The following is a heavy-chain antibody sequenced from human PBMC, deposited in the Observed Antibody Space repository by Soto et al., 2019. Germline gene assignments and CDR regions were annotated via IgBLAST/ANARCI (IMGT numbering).Heavy chain of an antibody. V-gene: IGHV4-31*03. CDR1: GGSISSGGYY. D-gene: IGHD4-17*01. CDR2: IYYSGST. J-gene: IGHJ6*02. Sequence: QVQLQESGPGLVKPSQTLFLTCTVSGGSISSGGYYWSWIRQHPGKGLEWIGYIYYSGSTYYNPSLKSRVTISVDTSKNQFSLKLSSVTAADTAVYYCARDRHTTAYGYYYGMDVWGQGTTVTVSS. CDR3: ARDRHTTAYGYYYGMDV.